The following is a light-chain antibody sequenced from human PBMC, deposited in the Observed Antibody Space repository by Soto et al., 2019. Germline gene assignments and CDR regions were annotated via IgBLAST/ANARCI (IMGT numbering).Light chain of an antibody. V-gene: IGLV2-23*03. CDR1: SSDVGSYNL. CDR3: CSYAGSSTFEV. J-gene: IGLJ1*01. CDR2: EGS. Sequence: QSALTQPASVSGSPGQSITISCTGTSSDVGSYNLVSWYQQHPGKAPKLMIYEGSKRPSGVSNRFSGSKSGNTASLTISGLQAEDEAGYYCCSYAGSSTFEVFGTGTKLTVL.